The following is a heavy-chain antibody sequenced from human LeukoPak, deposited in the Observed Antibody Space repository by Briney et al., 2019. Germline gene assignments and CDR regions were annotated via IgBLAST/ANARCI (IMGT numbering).Heavy chain of an antibody. CDR3: ARAARDCSSTSCYLDAFDI. Sequence: VASVKVSCKASGYNFNSYGISWVRQAPGQGLEWMGGIIPIFGTANYAQKFQGRVTITTDESTSTAYMELSSLRSEDTAVYYCARAARDCSSTSCYLDAFDIWGQGTMVTVSS. V-gene: IGHV1-69*05. J-gene: IGHJ3*02. CDR2: IIPIFGTA. D-gene: IGHD2-2*01. CDR1: GYNFNSYG.